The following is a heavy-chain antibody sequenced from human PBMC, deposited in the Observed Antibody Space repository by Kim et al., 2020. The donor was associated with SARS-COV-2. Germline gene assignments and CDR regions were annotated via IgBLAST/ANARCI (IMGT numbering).Heavy chain of an antibody. CDR1: GFTFSRYA. D-gene: IGHD3-3*02. V-gene: IGHV3-23*01. J-gene: IGHJ4*02. Sequence: GGSLRLSCTASGFTFSRYAMSWVRQAPGKGLEWVSSISGSGDGTYHADSVKGRFTISRDNSKNTLYLQMSSLRAEDTAVYYCAKSVGSMTFSYFDFWGQGTLVTVSS. CDR2: ISGSGDGT. CDR3: AKSVGSMTFSYFDF.